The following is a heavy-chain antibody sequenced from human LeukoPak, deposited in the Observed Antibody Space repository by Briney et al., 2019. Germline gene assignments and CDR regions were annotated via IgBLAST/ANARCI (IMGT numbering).Heavy chain of an antibody. J-gene: IGHJ2*01. CDR2: INPSGGST. CDR1: GYTFTSYY. Sequence: ASVKVSCKASGYTFTSYYMHWVRQAPGQGLEWMGIINPSGGSTSYAQKFQGRVTMTRDTSTSTAYMELRSLRSDDTAVYYCARGQIYWYFDLWGRGTLVTVSS. CDR3: ARGQIYWYFDL. V-gene: IGHV1-46*01.